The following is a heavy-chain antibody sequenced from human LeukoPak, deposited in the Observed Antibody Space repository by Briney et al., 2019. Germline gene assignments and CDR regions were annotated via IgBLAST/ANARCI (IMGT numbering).Heavy chain of an antibody. Sequence: ASVKLSCKASGHTFTSYCISWVRQAPGQGLEWMAQKLQGRVTMTTDTSTSRAYMELRGLRSHHTSMYYCAGDASGGYWGQGTLVTVSS. CDR1: GHTFTSYC. D-gene: IGHD3-10*01. CDR3: AGDASGGY. V-gene: IGHV1-18*01. J-gene: IGHJ4*02.